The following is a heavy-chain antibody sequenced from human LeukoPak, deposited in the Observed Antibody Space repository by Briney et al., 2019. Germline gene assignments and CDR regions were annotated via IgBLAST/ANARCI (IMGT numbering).Heavy chain of an antibody. CDR1: GGSISTSSCY. D-gene: IGHD6-19*01. CDR3: ARHRVPGIAVDVLDY. CDR2: IYYSTST. J-gene: IGHJ4*02. V-gene: IGHV4-39*01. Sequence: SETLSLTCTVSGGSISTSSCYWGWLRQPPGKGLEWIRSIYYSTSTYYNPFLKSRVTISVDMSKNQFSLKLSSVTAAATAVYYWARHRVPGIAVDVLDYWGQGTLVTVSS.